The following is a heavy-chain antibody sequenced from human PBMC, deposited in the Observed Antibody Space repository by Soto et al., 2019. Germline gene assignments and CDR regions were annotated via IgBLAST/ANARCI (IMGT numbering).Heavy chain of an antibody. CDR3: AKIMSGGDLQYAFDI. CDR1: GFTVSSNY. D-gene: IGHD2-21*02. Sequence: EVQLFESGGGLVQPGGSLRLSCAASGFTVSSNYMSWVRQAPGKGLEWVSVIYSGGSTYYADSVKGRFTISRHNSKNTLYLQMNSLRAEDTAVYYCAKIMSGGDLQYAFDIWGQGTMVTVSS. V-gene: IGHV3-53*04. CDR2: IYSGGST. J-gene: IGHJ3*02.